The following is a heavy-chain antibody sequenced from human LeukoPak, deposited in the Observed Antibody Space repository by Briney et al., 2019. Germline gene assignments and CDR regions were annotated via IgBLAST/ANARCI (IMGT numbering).Heavy chain of an antibody. J-gene: IGHJ4*02. CDR3: ARRLQVETYFDH. V-gene: IGHV3-21*01. CDR1: GFTFSSYS. CDR2: ISSSSSYI. Sequence: PGGSLRLSCAASGFTFSSYSMNWVRQAPGKGLEWVSSISSSSSYIYYADSVKGRFTISRDNAKNSLYLQMNSLRAEDTAVYFCARRLQVETYFDHWGQGSLVTVSS.